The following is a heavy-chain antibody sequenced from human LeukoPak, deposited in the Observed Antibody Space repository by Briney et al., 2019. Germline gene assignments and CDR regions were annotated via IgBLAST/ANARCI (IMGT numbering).Heavy chain of an antibody. CDR3: ARDRSGFGESLEGY. Sequence: ASVKVSCKASGYTFTGYYMHWVRQAPGQGLEWMGWINPNSGGTNYAQKFQGRVTMTRDTSISTAHMELSRLRSDDTAVYYCARDRSGFGESLEGYWGQGTLVTVSS. CDR2: INPNSGGT. V-gene: IGHV1-2*02. J-gene: IGHJ4*02. CDR1: GYTFTGYY. D-gene: IGHD3-10*01.